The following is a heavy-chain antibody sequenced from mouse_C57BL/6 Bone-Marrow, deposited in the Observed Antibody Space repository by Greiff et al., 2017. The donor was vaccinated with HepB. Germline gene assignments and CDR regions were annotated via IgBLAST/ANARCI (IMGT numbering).Heavy chain of an antibody. CDR3: AKGCYGYDGPWFAY. CDR1: GYTFTSYG. CDR2: IYPRSGNT. V-gene: IGHV1-81*01. J-gene: IGHJ3*01. D-gene: IGHD2-2*01. Sequence: VQLQESGAELARPGASVKLSCKASGYTFTSYGISWVKQRTGQGLEWIGEIYPRSGNTSYNEKFKGNATLTADKSSSTAYMELRILTSEDSAVYFCAKGCYGYDGPWFAYWGQGTLVTVSA.